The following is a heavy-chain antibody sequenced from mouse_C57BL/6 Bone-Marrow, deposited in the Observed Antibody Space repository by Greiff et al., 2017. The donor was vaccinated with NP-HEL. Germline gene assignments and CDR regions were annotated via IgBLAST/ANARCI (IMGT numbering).Heavy chain of an antibody. V-gene: IGHV1-54*01. CDR1: GYAFTNYL. CDR3: ARKGLSYWYFDV. J-gene: IGHJ1*03. CDR2: INPGSGGT. D-gene: IGHD3-3*01. Sequence: VQLQQSGAELVRPGTSVKVSCKASGYAFTNYLIEWVKQRPGQGLEWIGVINPGSGGTNYNEKFKGKATLTADKSSSTAYMQLSSLTSEDSAVYFCARKGLSYWYFDVWGTGTTVTVSS.